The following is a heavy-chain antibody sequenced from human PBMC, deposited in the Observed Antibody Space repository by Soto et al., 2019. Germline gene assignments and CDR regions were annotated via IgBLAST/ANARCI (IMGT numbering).Heavy chain of an antibody. V-gene: IGHV4-59*08. CDR3: ASWRNWFDP. Sequence: SGTPSPPFTVSGCPISSYYWGWIRQPPGKGLEWIGYIYYSGSTNYNPSLKSRVTISVDTSKNQFSLKLSSVTAADTAVYYCASWRNWFDPWGQGTLVTVSP. D-gene: IGHD3-3*01. CDR2: IYYSGST. CDR1: GCPISSYY. J-gene: IGHJ5*02.